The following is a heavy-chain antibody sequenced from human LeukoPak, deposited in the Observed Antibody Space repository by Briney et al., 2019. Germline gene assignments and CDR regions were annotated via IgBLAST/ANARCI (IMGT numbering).Heavy chain of an antibody. J-gene: IGHJ4*02. Sequence: ASVKVSCKASGYTFTSYGISWVRQAPGQGLEWMGWISAYNGNTNYAQKFQGRVTMTRDTSISTAYMELSRLRSDDTAVYYCARVDVRGSGSYDYWGQGTLVTVSS. D-gene: IGHD1-26*01. CDR1: GYTFTSYG. V-gene: IGHV1-18*01. CDR3: ARVDVRGSGSYDY. CDR2: ISAYNGNT.